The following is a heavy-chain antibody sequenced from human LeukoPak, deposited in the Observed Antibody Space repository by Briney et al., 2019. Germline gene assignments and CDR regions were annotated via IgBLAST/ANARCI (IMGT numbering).Heavy chain of an antibody. J-gene: IGHJ4*02. CDR2: IQQDGSEK. CDR3: AGAAGWEQAY. V-gene: IGHV3-7*01. CDR1: GFTFTSYW. D-gene: IGHD1-26*01. Sequence: GGSLTLSCAASGFTFTSYWMTWVRQAPGKGLEWVANIQQDGSEKNYADSAKGRFTISRDNTKNSLYLQMNSLRAEDTAVYYCAGAAGWEQAYWGQGTQVTVSS.